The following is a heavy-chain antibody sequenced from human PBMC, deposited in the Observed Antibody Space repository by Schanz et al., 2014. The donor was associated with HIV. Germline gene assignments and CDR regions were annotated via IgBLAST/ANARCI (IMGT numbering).Heavy chain of an antibody. J-gene: IGHJ6*02. CDR1: GFTFSYYG. CDR3: AKVARWDYYGMDV. Sequence: QVQLVESGGGVVQPGRSLRLSCAASGFTFSYYGMHWVRQAPGKGLEWVAVIWYDGSNKYYADSVKGRFTISRDNSKNTLYLQMNSLRAEDTAVYYCAKVARWDYYGMDVWGQGTTVTVSS. CDR2: IWYDGSNK. V-gene: IGHV3-33*06.